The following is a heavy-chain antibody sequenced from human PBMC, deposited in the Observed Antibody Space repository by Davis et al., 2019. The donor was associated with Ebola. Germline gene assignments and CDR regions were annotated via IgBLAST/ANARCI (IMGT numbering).Heavy chain of an antibody. CDR3: AKGQSSSWVYFDY. CDR1: GFTFSSYA. CDR2: ISGSGGST. V-gene: IGHV3-23*01. J-gene: IGHJ4*02. Sequence: GESLKISCAASGFTFSSYAMSWVRQAPGKGLEWVSAISGSGGSTYYADSVKGRFTISSDNSKNTLYLQMNSLRAEDTAVYYCAKGQSSSWVYFDYWGQGTLVTVSS. D-gene: IGHD6-13*01.